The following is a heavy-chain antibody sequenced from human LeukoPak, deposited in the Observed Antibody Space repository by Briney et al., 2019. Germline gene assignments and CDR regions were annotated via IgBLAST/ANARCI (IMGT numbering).Heavy chain of an antibody. J-gene: IGHJ4*02. V-gene: IGHV1-69*05. Sequence: SVKVSCKASGGTFSSYAISWVRQAPGQGLEWMGGIIPIFGTANYAQKFQGRVTITTDESTSTAYMELSRLRSDDTAVYYCARYIAVAGTDYFDYWGQGTLVTVSS. D-gene: IGHD6-19*01. CDR1: GGTFSSYA. CDR3: ARYIAVAGTDYFDY. CDR2: IIPIFGTA.